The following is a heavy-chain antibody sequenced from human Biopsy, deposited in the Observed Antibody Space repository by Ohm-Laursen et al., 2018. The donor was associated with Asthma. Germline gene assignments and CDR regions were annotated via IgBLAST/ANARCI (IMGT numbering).Heavy chain of an antibody. CDR2: ISKDASTQ. D-gene: IGHD1-1*01. Sequence: SLRLSCTASGFSFSNFVIHWVRQAPGKGLEWVGVISKDASTQDYADSVKGRFTMARDNSKNTLDLQMNSLREEDTAVYYCVRDGTDDAFDIWGQGTVVSVSS. V-gene: IGHV3-30*03. J-gene: IGHJ3*02. CDR1: GFSFSNFV. CDR3: VRDGTDDAFDI.